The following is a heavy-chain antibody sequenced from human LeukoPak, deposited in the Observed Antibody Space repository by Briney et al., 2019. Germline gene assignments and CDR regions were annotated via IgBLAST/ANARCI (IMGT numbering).Heavy chain of an antibody. CDR3: AKKRPMMVVVTGGYYFDY. J-gene: IGHJ4*02. Sequence: PGGSLRLSCAASGFTFSSYSMNWVRQAPGKGLEWVSYISSSSSTIYYADSVKGRFTISRDNSKNTLYLQMNSLRAEDTAVYYCAKKRPMMVVVTGGYYFDYWGQGTLVTVSS. CDR2: ISSSSSTI. D-gene: IGHD3-22*01. V-gene: IGHV3-48*01. CDR1: GFTFSSYS.